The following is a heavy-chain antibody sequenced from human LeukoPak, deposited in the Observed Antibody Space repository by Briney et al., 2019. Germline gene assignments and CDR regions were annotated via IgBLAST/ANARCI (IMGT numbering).Heavy chain of an antibody. CDR3: ARPAGTTGPY. D-gene: IGHD1-1*01. Sequence: GGSLRLSCTASGFTFSTYSMNWVRQAPGKGLEWVSSISSSSTYVYYADSVKGRFTISRDNAKNSLFLQMSSLRAEDTAIYYCARPAGTTGPYWGQGTLVTVSS. CDR2: ISSSSTYV. V-gene: IGHV3-21*01. J-gene: IGHJ4*02. CDR1: GFTFSTYS.